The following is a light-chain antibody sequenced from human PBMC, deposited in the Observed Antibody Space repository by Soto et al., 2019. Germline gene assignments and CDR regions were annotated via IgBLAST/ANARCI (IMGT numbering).Light chain of an antibody. Sequence: EIVMTQAPATLSVSPGERATLSCRASQSVSGNLAWYQQKLGQAPRLLIYGASARATGISARFSGSGSGTDFTLTISRLESEDSAVYYCQQYGISPFTFGGGTKVDI. J-gene: IGKJ4*01. V-gene: IGKV3-15*01. CDR1: QSVSGN. CDR2: GAS. CDR3: QQYGISPFT.